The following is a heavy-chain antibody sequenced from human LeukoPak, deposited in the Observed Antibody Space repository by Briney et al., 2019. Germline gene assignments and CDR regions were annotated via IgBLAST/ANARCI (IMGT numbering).Heavy chain of an antibody. V-gene: IGHV3-33*01. J-gene: IGHJ4*02. CDR1: GFTFSSYG. CDR2: IWYDGSNK. CDR3: TRVGYIDEGIDY. D-gene: IGHD5-24*01. Sequence: GGSLRLSCAASGFTFSSYGMHWVRQAPGKGLEWVAVIWYDGSNKYYADSVKGRFTISRDNSKNTLYLQMNSLRAEDTAIYYCTRVGYIDEGIDYWGQGTLVTVSS.